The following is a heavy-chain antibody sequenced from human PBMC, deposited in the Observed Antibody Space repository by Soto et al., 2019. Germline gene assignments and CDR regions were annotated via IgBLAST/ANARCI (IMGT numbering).Heavy chain of an antibody. Sequence: SETLSLTCAVYGGSFSGYYWSWIRQPPGKGPEWIGEINHSGSTNYNPSLKSRVTLSVDTSKNQFSLKLTSVTAADTAVYYCVILPNRPMAGDDRGQGAQVTVS. D-gene: IGHD6-19*01. V-gene: IGHV4-34*01. J-gene: IGHJ4*02. CDR2: INHSGST. CDR3: VILPNRPMAGDD. CDR1: GGSFSGYY.